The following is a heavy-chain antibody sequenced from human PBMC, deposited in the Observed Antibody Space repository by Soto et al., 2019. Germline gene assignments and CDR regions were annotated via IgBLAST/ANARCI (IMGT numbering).Heavy chain of an antibody. CDR1: GFTVSSNY. D-gene: IGHD4-4*01. J-gene: IGHJ6*03. CDR3: ARDLNPTTQHMDV. Sequence: GGSLRLSCAASGFTVSSNYMSWVRQAPGKGLEWVSVIYSGGSTYYADSVKGRFTISRDNSKNTLYLQMNGLRAEDTAVYYCARDLNPTTQHMDVWGKGTTVTVSS. CDR2: IYSGGST. V-gene: IGHV3-66*01.